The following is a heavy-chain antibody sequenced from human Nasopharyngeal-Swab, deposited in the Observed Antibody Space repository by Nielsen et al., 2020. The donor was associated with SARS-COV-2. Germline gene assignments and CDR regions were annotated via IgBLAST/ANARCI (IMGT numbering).Heavy chain of an antibody. CDR1: GGTFSSYA. CDR3: ARGGWAKGRYSSSSQKGNYYYYYMDV. Sequence: SVKVSCKASGGTFSSYAISWVRQAPGQGLEWMGGIIPILGIANYAQKFQGRVTITADKSTSTAYMELSSLRSEDTAVYYCARGGWAKGRYSSSSQKGNYYYYYMDVWGKGTTVTVSS. CDR2: IIPILGIA. J-gene: IGHJ6*03. V-gene: IGHV1-69*10. D-gene: IGHD6-6*01.